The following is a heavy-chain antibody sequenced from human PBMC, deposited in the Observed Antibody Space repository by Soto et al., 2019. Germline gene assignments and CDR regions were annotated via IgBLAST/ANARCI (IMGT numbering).Heavy chain of an antibody. Sequence: ASVKVSCKASGYTFTSYAMHWVRQAPGQRLEWMGWINAGNGNTKYSQKFQGRVTITRDTSASTAYMELSSLRSEDTAVYYCARSDLPMATTYYFDYWGQGTLVTVSS. J-gene: IGHJ4*02. D-gene: IGHD5-12*01. V-gene: IGHV1-3*01. CDR3: ARSDLPMATTYYFDY. CDR2: INAGNGNT. CDR1: GYTFTSYA.